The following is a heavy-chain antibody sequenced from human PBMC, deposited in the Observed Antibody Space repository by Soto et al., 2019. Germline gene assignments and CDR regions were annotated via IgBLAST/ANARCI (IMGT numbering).Heavy chain of an antibody. Sequence: GSLRLSCAASGFTFNNYAMSWDRQAPGKGLEWVSAISSSGYSTYYADSVKGRFTISRDNSKNTVYLQMNNLRAEDTAVYYCAKGSVVVAAKFDSWGQGTLVTVSS. D-gene: IGHD2-21*02. CDR2: ISSSGYST. J-gene: IGHJ4*02. CDR3: AKGSVVVAAKFDS. V-gene: IGHV3-23*01. CDR1: GFTFNNYA.